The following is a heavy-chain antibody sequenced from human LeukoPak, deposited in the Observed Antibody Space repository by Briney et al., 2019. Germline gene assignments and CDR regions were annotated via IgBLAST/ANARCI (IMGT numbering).Heavy chain of an antibody. V-gene: IGHV3-9*01. CDR1: GFTFDDYA. J-gene: IGHJ4*02. D-gene: IGHD5-12*01. CDR2: IDWNSGTI. Sequence: GGYLRLYCAASGFTFDDYAMHWVRQAPGKGLEWVSGIDWNSGTIGYADSVRGRFTISRDNAKNSLYLQMNSLRAEDTAVYYCAKAMALPSDYRGQGTLGNGSS. CDR3: AKAMALPSDY.